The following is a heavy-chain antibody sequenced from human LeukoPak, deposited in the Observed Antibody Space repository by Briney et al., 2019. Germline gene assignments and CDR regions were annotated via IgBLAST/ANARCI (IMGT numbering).Heavy chain of an antibody. Sequence: PGGSLRLSCAASQFIFSSFEMNWVRQAPGKGLEWVSYISSSGITIYYADSVEGRFTISRDNAKNSLFLQMNSLRAEDTAVYYCARSLYCSSTTCSYGMDVWGQGTTVTVSS. CDR1: QFIFSSFE. CDR3: ARSLYCSSTTCSYGMDV. CDR2: ISSSGITI. D-gene: IGHD2-2*01. V-gene: IGHV3-48*03. J-gene: IGHJ6*02.